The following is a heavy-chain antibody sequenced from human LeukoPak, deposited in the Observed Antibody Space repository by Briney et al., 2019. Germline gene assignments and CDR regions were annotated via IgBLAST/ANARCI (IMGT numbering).Heavy chain of an antibody. CDR2: IIPILGIA. CDR1: GGTFSSYA. CDR3: ARTLSGVRGQKDYYGMDV. D-gene: IGHD3-10*01. J-gene: IGHJ6*02. Sequence: SVKVSCKASGGTFSSYAISWVRQAPGQGLEWMGRIIPILGIANYAQKFQGRVTITADKSTSTAYMELSRLRSEDTAVYYCARTLSGVRGQKDYYGMDVWGQGTTVAVSS. V-gene: IGHV1-69*04.